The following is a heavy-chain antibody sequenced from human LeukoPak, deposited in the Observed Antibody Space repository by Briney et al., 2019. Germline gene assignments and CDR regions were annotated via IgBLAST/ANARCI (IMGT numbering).Heavy chain of an antibody. Sequence: SETLSLTCAVYGGSFRGCYWSWIRQPPGKGLEWIGEINHSGSTNYNPSLKSRVTISVDTSKNQFSLKLSSVTAADTAVYYCARATYSSSLGYWGQGTLVTVSS. CDR3: ARATYSSSLGY. J-gene: IGHJ4*02. CDR2: INHSGST. D-gene: IGHD6-13*01. V-gene: IGHV4-34*01. CDR1: GGSFRGCY.